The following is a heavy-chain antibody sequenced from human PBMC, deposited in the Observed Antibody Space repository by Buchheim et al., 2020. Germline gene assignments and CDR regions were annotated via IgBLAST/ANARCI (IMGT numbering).Heavy chain of an antibody. CDR2: ISGSGSST. CDR3: AKSLLIGGQPYYFDY. D-gene: IGHD2-8*01. CDR1: GFTFSSYA. J-gene: IGHJ4*02. V-gene: IGHV3-23*01. Sequence: QLLESGGGLVQPGGSLRLSCAASGFTFSSYAMSWVRQTPGKGLEWVSAISGSGSSTYSADSVKGRFTISRDNSQKTLYLQMNSLRAEDTAVYYCAKSLLIGGQPYYFDYWGQGTL.